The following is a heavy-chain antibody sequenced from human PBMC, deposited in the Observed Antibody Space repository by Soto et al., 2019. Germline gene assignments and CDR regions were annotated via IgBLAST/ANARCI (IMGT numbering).Heavy chain of an antibody. J-gene: IGHJ1*01. CDR3: ERQAARNYIDS. D-gene: IGHD4-4*01. V-gene: IGHV3-11*01. Sequence: GGSLRLSCVASGFTFSDYSMSWIRQVPGKGLGWLAFIDSRGRTLSYADSVRGRFTISRDNAENSVYLQMDSLRADDTAVYYCERQAARNYIDSWGQGNYVTVSS. CDR1: GFTFSDYS. CDR2: IDSRGRTL.